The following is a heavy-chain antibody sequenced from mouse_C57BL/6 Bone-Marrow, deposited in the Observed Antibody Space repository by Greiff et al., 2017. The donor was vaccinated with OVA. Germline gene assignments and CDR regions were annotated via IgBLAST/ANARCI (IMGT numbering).Heavy chain of an antibody. CDR1: GFTFSNYW. D-gene: IGHD1-1*01. J-gene: IGHJ3*01. V-gene: IGHV6-3*01. CDR3: TVGYYGTSWFAY. Sequence: EVKLMESGGGLVQPGGSMKLSCVASGFTFSNYWMNWVRQSPEKGLEWVAQIRLKSDNYATHYAESVKGRFTISRDDSKSSVYLQMNNLRAEDTGIYYCTVGYYGTSWFAYWGQGTLVTVSA. CDR2: IRLKSDNYAT.